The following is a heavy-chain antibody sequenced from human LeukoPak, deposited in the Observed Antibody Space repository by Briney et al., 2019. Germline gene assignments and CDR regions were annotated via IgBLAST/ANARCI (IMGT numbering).Heavy chain of an antibody. CDR1: GYTFSSYH. CDR3: ASSGYSSSWSSPLDAFDI. V-gene: IGHV1-46*01. D-gene: IGHD6-13*01. J-gene: IGHJ3*02. CDR2: INRSFNPGVDVT. Sequence: ASVKVSCKSSGYTFSSYHIHWVRQAPGHGLEGLGKINRSFNPGVDVTSYAQKFQGRVTITRDISTNTVYMELSSLTSEDTAVYYCASSGYSSSWSSPLDAFDIWGQGTMVTVSS.